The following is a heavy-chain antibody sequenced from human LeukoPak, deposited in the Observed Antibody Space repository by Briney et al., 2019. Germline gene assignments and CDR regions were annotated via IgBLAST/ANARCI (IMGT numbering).Heavy chain of an antibody. CDR2: INSDGSST. CDR3: ARADLECGSGNTPGNDGY. J-gene: IGHJ4*02. D-gene: IGHD3-10*01. CDR1: GFTFSNKS. V-gene: IGHV3-74*01. Sequence: PGGSLRLSCAASGFTFSNKSMNWARQAPGKGLVWVSRINSDGSSTSYADSVKGRFTISRDNAKNTLYLQMNSLRAEDTAVYYCARADLECGSGNTPGNDGYWGQGTLVTVSS.